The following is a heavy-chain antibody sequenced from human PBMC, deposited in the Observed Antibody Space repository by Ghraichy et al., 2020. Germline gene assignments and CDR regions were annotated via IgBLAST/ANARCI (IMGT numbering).Heavy chain of an antibody. D-gene: IGHD1-26*01. V-gene: IGHV3-23*01. CDR2: ISDRGAST. Sequence: GESLNISCAASAFTFSNYAMSWVRQAPGKGLEWVSAISDRGASTYYADSVKGRFTISRDNSKNTLYLQMNTLRAEDTALYYCAKDHRAWIGGSYSWGQGTLVTVSS. CDR3: AKDHRAWIGGSYS. J-gene: IGHJ4*02. CDR1: AFTFSNYA.